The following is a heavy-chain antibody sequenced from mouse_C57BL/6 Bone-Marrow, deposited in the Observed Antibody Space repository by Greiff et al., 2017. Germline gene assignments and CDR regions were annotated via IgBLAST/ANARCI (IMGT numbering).Heavy chain of an antibody. CDR1: GYTFTDYY. Sequence: EVQLQQSGPELVKPGASVKISCKASGYTFTDYYMNWVKQSHGKSLEWIGDINPNNGGTSYNQKFKGKATLTVDKSYSTAYMELRSLTSEDSAVYYCARSGYSNYVGGAMDYWGQGTSVTVSS. CDR3: ARSGYSNYVGGAMDY. CDR2: INPNNGGT. V-gene: IGHV1-26*01. D-gene: IGHD2-5*01. J-gene: IGHJ4*01.